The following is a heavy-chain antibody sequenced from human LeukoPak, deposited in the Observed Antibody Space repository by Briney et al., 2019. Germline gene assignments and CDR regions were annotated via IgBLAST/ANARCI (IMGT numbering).Heavy chain of an antibody. J-gene: IGHJ5*02. D-gene: IGHD2-21*02. Sequence: ASVKVSCKASGYTFTGYYMHWVRQAPGQGLEWMVWINPNSGGTNYAQKFQGRVTMTRDTSISTAYMELSRLRSDDTAVYYCALSGRLLFRGGFDPWGQGTLVTVSS. CDR1: GYTFTGYY. CDR2: INPNSGGT. V-gene: IGHV1-2*02. CDR3: ALSGRLLFRGGFDP.